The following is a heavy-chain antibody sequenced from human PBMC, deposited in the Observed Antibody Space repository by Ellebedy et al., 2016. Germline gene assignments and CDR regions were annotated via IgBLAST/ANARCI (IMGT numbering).Heavy chain of an antibody. V-gene: IGHV3-23*01. D-gene: IGHD4-17*01. CDR2: ISAGSDTT. J-gene: IGHJ5*02. Sequence: GESLKISXAASGFTFSNFFMTWVRQAPGKGLEWVSTISAGSDTTRLADSVKGRFTISRDSSKNSVYLRMNNLRVEDTALYYCRQGHYADLWGQGTLVTVSS. CDR3: RQGHYADL. CDR1: GFTFSNFF.